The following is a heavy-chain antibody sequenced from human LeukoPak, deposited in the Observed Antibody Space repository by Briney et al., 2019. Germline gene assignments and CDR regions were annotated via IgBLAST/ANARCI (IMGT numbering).Heavy chain of an antibody. CDR2: IYSSGST. D-gene: IGHD3-9*01. Sequence: SETLSLTCTVSGGSMSNYYWGWIRRPPGKGLEWIGYIYSSGSTNYKPSLKSRVTISVDTSRNQFSLKLSSVTAADTAVYYCARHGIGYDILTGYYDSWFDPWGQGTLVTVSS. V-gene: IGHV4-59*08. CDR1: GGSMSNYY. J-gene: IGHJ5*02. CDR3: ARHGIGYDILTGYYDSWFDP.